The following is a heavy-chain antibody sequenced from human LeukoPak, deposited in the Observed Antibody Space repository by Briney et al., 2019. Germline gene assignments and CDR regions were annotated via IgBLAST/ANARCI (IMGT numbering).Heavy chain of an antibody. V-gene: IGHV3-23*01. Sequence: GGSLRLSCAASGFTFSNYAMSWVRQAPGKGLEWVSAISGSGGSTYYADSVKGRFTISRDNSKNTLYLQMNSLRAEDTAVYYCAKARDPYCSGGSCYFFDYWGQGTLVTVSS. J-gene: IGHJ4*02. CDR1: GFTFSNYA. D-gene: IGHD2-15*01. CDR2: ISGSGGST. CDR3: AKARDPYCSGGSCYFFDY.